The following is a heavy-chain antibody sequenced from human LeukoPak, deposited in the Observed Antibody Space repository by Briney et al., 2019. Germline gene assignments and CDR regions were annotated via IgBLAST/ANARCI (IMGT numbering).Heavy chain of an antibody. V-gene: IGHV4-59*08. CDR2: IYYSGST. CDR1: GGSISSYY. Sequence: SETLSLTCTVSGGSISSYYWSWIRQPPGKGLEWIGYIYYSGSTNYNPSLKSRVTISVDTSKNQFSLKLSSVTAADTAVYYCARGYIAVVLPGIWGQGTLVTVSS. J-gene: IGHJ4*02. D-gene: IGHD6-19*01. CDR3: ARGYIAVVLPGI.